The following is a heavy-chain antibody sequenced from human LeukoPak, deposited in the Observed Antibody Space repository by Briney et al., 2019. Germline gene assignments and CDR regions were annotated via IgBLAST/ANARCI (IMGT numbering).Heavy chain of an antibody. V-gene: IGHV3-30*18. Sequence: GGSLRLSCAASGFTFSSYGMHWVRQAPGKGLEWVAVISYDGSNKYYADSVKGRFTISRDNSKNTLYLQMNGLRAEDTAIYYCAKAYGTNGYFQLPIDFWGQGTLVTVSS. D-gene: IGHD2-8*01. CDR2: ISYDGSNK. J-gene: IGHJ4*02. CDR1: GFTFSSYG. CDR3: AKAYGTNGYFQLPIDF.